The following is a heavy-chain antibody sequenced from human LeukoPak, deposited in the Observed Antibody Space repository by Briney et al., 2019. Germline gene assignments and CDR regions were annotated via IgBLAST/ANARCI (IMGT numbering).Heavy chain of an antibody. CDR3: ARGGGSGWYDQEDY. Sequence: GRSLRLSCAASGFTFDDYGMSWVRQAPGKGLEWVSGINWNGGSTGYADSVKGRFTISRDNAKNSLYLQMNSLRAEDTALYYCARGGGSGWYDQEDYWGQGTLVTVSS. D-gene: IGHD6-19*01. CDR1: GFTFDDYG. V-gene: IGHV3-20*04. J-gene: IGHJ4*02. CDR2: INWNGGST.